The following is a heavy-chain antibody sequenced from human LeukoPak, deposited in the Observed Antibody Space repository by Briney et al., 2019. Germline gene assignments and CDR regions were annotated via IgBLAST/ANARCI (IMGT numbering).Heavy chain of an antibody. D-gene: IGHD2-21*02. CDR2: IYYSGST. CDR3: ARHEAYCGGDCYPENI. Sequence: SETLSLTCSVSGGSISSYYWSWIRQPPGKGLEWIGYIYYSGSTNYNPSLQSRVTISVDTSKNQFSLKLSSVTAADTAVYYCARHEAYCGGDCYPENIWGQGTMVTVSS. CDR1: GGSISSYY. V-gene: IGHV4-59*08. J-gene: IGHJ3*02.